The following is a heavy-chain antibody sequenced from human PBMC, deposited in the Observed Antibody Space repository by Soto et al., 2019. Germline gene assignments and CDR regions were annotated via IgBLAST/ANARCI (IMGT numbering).Heavy chain of an antibody. CDR1: GGSISSYY. CDR3: ARVLAWSENHPYFED. Sequence: PSETLSLTCTVSGGSISSYYWSWIRQPPGKGLEWIGYIYYSGSTNYNPSLKSRVTISVDTSKNQFSLKLSSVTAADTAVYYCARVLAWSENHPYFEDWGQGTRVTVSS. CDR2: IYYSGST. J-gene: IGHJ4*02. D-gene: IGHD3-3*01. V-gene: IGHV4-59*01.